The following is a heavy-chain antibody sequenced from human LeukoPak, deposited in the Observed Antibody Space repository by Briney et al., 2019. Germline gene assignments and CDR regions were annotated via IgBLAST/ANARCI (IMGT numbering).Heavy chain of an antibody. CDR3: AKKGSSGWSYYIDY. V-gene: IGHV3-23*01. J-gene: IGHJ4*02. CDR1: GFTFSSYA. Sequence: PGGYLRLSCAASGFTFSSYAMSWVRQAPGKGLEWVSAISGSGGSTYYADSVKGRFTISRDKSKNTLYLEMNSLRAEDTAVYYCAKKGSSGWSYYIDYWGQGTLVTVSS. CDR2: ISGSGGST. D-gene: IGHD6-19*01.